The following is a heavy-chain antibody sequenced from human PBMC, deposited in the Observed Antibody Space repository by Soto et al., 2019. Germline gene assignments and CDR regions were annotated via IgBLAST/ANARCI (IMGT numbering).Heavy chain of an antibody. J-gene: IGHJ6*03. CDR1: GGSISSYY. CDR3: ARFLYYGSPHMDV. Sequence: SETLSLTCTVSGGSISSYYWSWIRQPPGKGLEWIGYIYYSGSTNYNPSLKSRVTISVDTSKNQFSLKLSSVTAADTAVYCCARFLYYGSPHMDVWGKGTTVTVSS. D-gene: IGHD3-10*01. CDR2: IYYSGST. V-gene: IGHV4-59*01.